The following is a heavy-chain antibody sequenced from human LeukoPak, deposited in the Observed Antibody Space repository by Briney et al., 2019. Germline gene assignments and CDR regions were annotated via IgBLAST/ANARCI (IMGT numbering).Heavy chain of an antibody. J-gene: IGHJ5*02. V-gene: IGHV1-69*13. CDR1: GGTFSSYA. CDR2: IIPIFGTA. CDR3: ATVRRVGATVYWFDP. Sequence: GASVKVSCKASGGTFSSYAISWVRQAPGQGLEWMGGIIPIFGTANYAQKFQGRVTITADESTSTAYMELSSLRSEDTAVYYCATVRRVGATVYWFDPWGQGTLVTVSS. D-gene: IGHD1-26*01.